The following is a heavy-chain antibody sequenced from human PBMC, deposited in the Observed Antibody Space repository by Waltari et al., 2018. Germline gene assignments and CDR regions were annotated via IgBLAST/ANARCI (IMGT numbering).Heavy chain of an antibody. Sequence: QVQLQQWGAGLLKPSETLSLTCAVYGGSLGGYYWSWIRQTPGKGLEWIGEIHPSGITDYNPPLESRVTMSLDMSRNQFSLILSSVTDADTAVYYCVRGLDQAKMGYWGQGTLVTVSS. V-gene: IGHV4-34*01. CDR2: IHPSGIT. CDR3: VRGLDQAKMGY. CDR1: GGSLGGYY. J-gene: IGHJ4*02. D-gene: IGHD2-15*01.